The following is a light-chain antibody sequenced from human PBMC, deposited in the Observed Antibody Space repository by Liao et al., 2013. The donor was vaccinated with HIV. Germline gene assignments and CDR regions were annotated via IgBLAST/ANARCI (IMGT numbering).Light chain of an antibody. CDR3: QAWDSTTGDMV. CDR1: SVVDEY. CDR2: EDN. V-gene: IGLV3-1*01. J-gene: IGLJ2*01. Sequence: SYGLTQPPSVSVSPGQTASITCSGDSVVDEYTCWYQQKPGQSPVLVIYEDNKRPSGIPERFSGSNSGNTATLTISGTQAMDEADYYCQAWDSTTGDMVFGGGTKLTVL.